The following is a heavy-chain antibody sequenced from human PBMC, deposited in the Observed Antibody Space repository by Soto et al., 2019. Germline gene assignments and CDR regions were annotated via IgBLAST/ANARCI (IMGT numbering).Heavy chain of an antibody. CDR1: GFTFSNAW. CDR3: HTPHGRNAFDI. Sequence: LRLSCATSGFTFSNAWMAWVRQAPGKGLEWVGRIKSIADGGTTNYAAPVKGRFSISRHDSENTLYLQMNSLRVEDTGIYYCHTPHGRNAFDIWGPGTVVTVS. D-gene: IGHD2-8*01. CDR2: IKSIADGGTT. V-gene: IGHV3-15*01. J-gene: IGHJ3*02.